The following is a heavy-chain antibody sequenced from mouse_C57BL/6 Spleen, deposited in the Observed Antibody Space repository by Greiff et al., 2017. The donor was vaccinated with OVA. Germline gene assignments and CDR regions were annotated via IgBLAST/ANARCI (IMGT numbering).Heavy chain of an antibody. Sequence: VKLQQSGAELVKPGASVKISCKASGYAFSSYWMNWVKQRPGKGLEWIGQIYPRDGDTNYNGKFKGKATLTADKSSSTAYMQLSSLTSEDSAVYYCARGLYGSSYYYAMDYWGQGTSVTVSS. V-gene: IGHV1-80*01. CDR2: IYPRDGDT. J-gene: IGHJ4*01. CDR3: ARGLYGSSYYYAMDY. D-gene: IGHD1-1*01. CDR1: GYAFSSYW.